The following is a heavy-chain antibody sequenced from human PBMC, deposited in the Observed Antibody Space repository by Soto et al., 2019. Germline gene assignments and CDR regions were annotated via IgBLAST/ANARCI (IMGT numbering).Heavy chain of an antibody. CDR2: IYPADSDT. V-gene: IGHV5-51*01. CDR3: ARGLKGVLLWFGEQSYGMDV. D-gene: IGHD3-10*01. J-gene: IGHJ6*02. Sequence: SMNISCKASGYTFRHHWIAWVRQVPGKGLEWMGIIYPADSDTRYSPSFQGRFTISRDNSKNTLYLQMNSLRAEDTAVYYCARGLKGVLLWFGEQSYGMDVWGQGTTVTVSS. CDR1: GYTFRHHW.